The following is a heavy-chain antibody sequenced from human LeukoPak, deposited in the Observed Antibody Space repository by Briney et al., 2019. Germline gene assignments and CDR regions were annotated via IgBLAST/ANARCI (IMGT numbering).Heavy chain of an antibody. CDR2: ISYDGSNK. D-gene: IGHD4-17*01. V-gene: IGHV3-30-3*01. Sequence: GRSLRLSCAASGFTFSSYAMHWVRQAPGKGLEWVAVISYDGSNKYYADSVKGRFTISRDNSKNTLYLQMNSLRAEDTAVYYCARWYGDYFDYWGKGTTVTVSS. J-gene: IGHJ4*03. CDR3: ARWYGDYFDY. CDR1: GFTFSSYA.